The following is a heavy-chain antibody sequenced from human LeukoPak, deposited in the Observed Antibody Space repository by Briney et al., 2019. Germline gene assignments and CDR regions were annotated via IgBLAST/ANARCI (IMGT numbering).Heavy chain of an antibody. V-gene: IGHV4-31*03. D-gene: IGHD1-14*01. CDR2: IYDSGTT. Sequence: SQTLSLTCIVSGGSISSGGYYWSWIRQRPGKGLEWIGYIYDSGTTYYNPSLKSRVSISVDTSKNQFSLKLSSVTAADTAVYYCARGGDRRGFDYWGQGTLVTVSS. CDR1: GGSISSGGYY. J-gene: IGHJ4*02. CDR3: ARGGDRRGFDY.